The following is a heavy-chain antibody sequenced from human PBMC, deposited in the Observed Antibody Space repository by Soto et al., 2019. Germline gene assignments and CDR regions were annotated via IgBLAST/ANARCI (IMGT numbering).Heavy chain of an antibody. CDR2: IYPGDSDT. D-gene: IGHD6-13*01. CDR1: GYSFTSYW. V-gene: IGHV5-51*01. CDR3: ARLGLEQQLMQYYFDY. J-gene: IGHJ4*02. Sequence: GESLKISCKGSGYSFTSYWIGWVRQMPGKGLEWMGIIYPGDSDTRYSPSFQGQVTISADKSISTAYLQWSSLKASDTAMYYCARLGLEQQLMQYYFDYWGRGTLVTVSS.